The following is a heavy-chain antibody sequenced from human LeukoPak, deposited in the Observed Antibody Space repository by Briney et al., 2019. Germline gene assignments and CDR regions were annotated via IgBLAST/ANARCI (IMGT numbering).Heavy chain of an antibody. CDR1: GFTFSSYW. Sequence: GGSLRLSCAASGFTFSSYWMSWVRQAPGKGLEWVANIKQDGSEKYYVDSVKSRFTISRDNAKNSLYLQMNSLRAEDTAVYYCARLPGSYWASYFDYWGQGTLVTVSS. V-gene: IGHV3-7*01. CDR3: ARLPGSYWASYFDY. D-gene: IGHD1-26*01. J-gene: IGHJ4*02. CDR2: IKQDGSEK.